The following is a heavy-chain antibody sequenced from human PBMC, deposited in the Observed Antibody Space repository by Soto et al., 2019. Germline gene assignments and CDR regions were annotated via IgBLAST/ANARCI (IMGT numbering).Heavy chain of an antibody. J-gene: IGHJ4*02. Sequence: GRSLRHSYTGSELTSGSNYMSWVSQETGKGLEWVSVIYSSGSIYYADSVKDRFIISRDNSKNTLDLQMNSLRVDATAVYYCARATWGYQLDFWGQGTLVTVSS. D-gene: IGHD2-2*01. CDR2: IYSSGSI. CDR1: ELTSGSNY. CDR3: ARATWGYQLDF. V-gene: IGHV3-66*01.